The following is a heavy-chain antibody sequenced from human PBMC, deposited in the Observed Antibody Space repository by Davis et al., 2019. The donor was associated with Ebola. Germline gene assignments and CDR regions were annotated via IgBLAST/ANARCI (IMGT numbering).Heavy chain of an antibody. CDR2: IYYSGST. CDR1: GGSISSYY. CDR3: ARVKTGRYSSGWVY. J-gene: IGHJ4*02. D-gene: IGHD6-19*01. V-gene: IGHV4-59*01. Sequence: PGGSLRLSCTVSGGSISSYYWSWIRQPPGKGLEWIGYIYYSGSTNYNPSLKSRVTISVDTSKNQFSLKLSSVTAADTAVYYCARVKTGRYSSGWVYWGQGTLVTVSS.